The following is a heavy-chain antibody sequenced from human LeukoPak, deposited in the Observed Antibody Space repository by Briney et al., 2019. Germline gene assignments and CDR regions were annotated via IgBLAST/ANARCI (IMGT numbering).Heavy chain of an antibody. V-gene: IGHV3-30*18. D-gene: IGHD6-19*01. J-gene: IGHJ4*02. CDR3: AKDLSLYSSGWYVRGDFDY. CDR1: GFTFSNYA. Sequence: HPGGSLRLSCAASGFTFSNYAMSWVRQAPGKGLEWVAVISYDGSNKYYADSVKGRFTISRDNPKNTLYLQMNSLRAEDTAVYYCAKDLSLYSSGWYVRGDFDYWGQGTLVTVSS. CDR2: ISYDGSNK.